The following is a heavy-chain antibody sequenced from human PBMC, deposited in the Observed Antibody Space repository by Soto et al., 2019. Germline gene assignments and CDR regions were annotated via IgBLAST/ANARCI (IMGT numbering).Heavy chain of an antibody. J-gene: IGHJ4*02. D-gene: IGHD2-15*01. Sequence: PGGSLRLSCAASGFSFSSYAMSWVRQTPGKGLEWVPGISGSGGSTFYADSVKGRFTISRDNSKNTLYLQMNSLRAGDTAVYYCAKVTDIVVVVTATDYWGQGTLVTVSS. CDR2: ISGSGGST. CDR1: GFSFSSYA. CDR3: AKVTDIVVVVTATDY. V-gene: IGHV3-23*01.